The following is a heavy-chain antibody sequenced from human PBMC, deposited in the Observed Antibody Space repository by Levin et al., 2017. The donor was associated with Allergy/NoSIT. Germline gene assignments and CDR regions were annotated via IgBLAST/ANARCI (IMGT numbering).Heavy chain of an antibody. Sequence: GESLKISCAASGFTFSSYGMHWVRQAPGKGLEWVAVIWDDGYKKYYADSVKGRFTISRDNSKNTLYLQMNSRRAEDTAVYYCARVLRFYYYYYMDVWGKGTTVTVSS. CDR3: ARVLRFYYYYYMDV. CDR1: GFTFSSYG. D-gene: IGHD5-12*01. V-gene: IGHV3-33*01. CDR2: IWDDGYKK. J-gene: IGHJ6*03.